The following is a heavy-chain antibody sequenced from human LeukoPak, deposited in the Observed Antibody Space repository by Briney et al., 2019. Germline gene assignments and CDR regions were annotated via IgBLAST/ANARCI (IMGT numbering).Heavy chain of an antibody. V-gene: IGHV3-23*01. CDR1: GFTFSSYA. D-gene: IGHD3-10*01. CDR2: ISGSGGIT. CDR3: AKDYGDGSGSYYYFEY. Sequence: GGSLRLSCAASGFTFSSYAMSWVRQAPGKGLEWVSGISGSGGITYYADSVRGRFTISRDNSKNTLYLQMNSLRVEDTAAYYCAKDYGDGSGSYYYFEYWGQGTLVTVSS. J-gene: IGHJ4*02.